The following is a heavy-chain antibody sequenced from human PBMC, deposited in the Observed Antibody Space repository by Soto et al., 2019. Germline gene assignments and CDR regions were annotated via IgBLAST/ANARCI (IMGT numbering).Heavy chain of an antibody. CDR2: MSHSGGT. Sequence: LSLTCAVYGGFVSSGNYYWSWIRQPPGKGLEWIGEMSHSGGTHFNPSLKSRVTISVDTSKNQFSLKMTSVTAADTALYYCARVERGTTTTVVDAFDIWGPGTMVTVSS. V-gene: IGHV4-61*01. CDR3: ARVERGTTTTVVDAFDI. CDR1: GGFVSSGNYY. J-gene: IGHJ3*02. D-gene: IGHD4-4*01.